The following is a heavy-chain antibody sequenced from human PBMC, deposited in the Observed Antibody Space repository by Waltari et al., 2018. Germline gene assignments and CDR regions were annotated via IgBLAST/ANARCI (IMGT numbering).Heavy chain of an antibody. CDR2: VHNSEGT. V-gene: IGHV4-39*01. J-gene: IGHJ4*02. CDR3: ARHAGSGSIDH. D-gene: IGHD6-19*01. CDR1: GGPISSNSYC. Sequence: QMQLQESGPGLVKPSETLSLTCTVSGGPISSNSYCWGWMRQPPGKGLEYIGSVHNSEGTRDDPSLKSRVTISRDTSKNQFALNLTSVTAADTAVYYCARHAGSGSIDHWGQGVLVTVSS.